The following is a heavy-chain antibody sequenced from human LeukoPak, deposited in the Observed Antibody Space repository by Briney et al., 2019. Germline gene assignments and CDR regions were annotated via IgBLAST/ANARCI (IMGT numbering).Heavy chain of an antibody. CDR3: AKDPWNTAVANTNGWFDP. V-gene: IGHV3-23*01. Sequence: GGSLRLSCAASGFTFTSYGMSWVRQAPGKGLEWVSVISGSGGSTNYADSEKGRFTISRDNFKNTLYLQMNSLRAEDTALYFCAKDPWNTAVANTNGWFDPWGQGTLVTVSS. D-gene: IGHD1/OR15-1a*01. J-gene: IGHJ5*02. CDR1: GFTFTSYG. CDR2: ISGSGGST.